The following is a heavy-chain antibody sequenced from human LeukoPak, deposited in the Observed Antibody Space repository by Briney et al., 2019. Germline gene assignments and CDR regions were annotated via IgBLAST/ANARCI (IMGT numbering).Heavy chain of an antibody. Sequence: ASVKVSCKASGYTFTGYYMHWVRQAPGQGLEWMGWINPNSGGTNYAQKFQGRVTMTRDTSISTAYMELSRLRSEDTAVYYCARAYGDYLTDYYYYYMDVWGKGTTVTISS. V-gene: IGHV1-2*02. D-gene: IGHD4-17*01. J-gene: IGHJ6*03. CDR1: GYTFTGYY. CDR3: ARAYGDYLTDYYYYYMDV. CDR2: INPNSGGT.